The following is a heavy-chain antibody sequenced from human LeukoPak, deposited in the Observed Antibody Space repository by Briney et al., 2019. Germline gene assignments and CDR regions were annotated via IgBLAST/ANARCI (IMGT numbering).Heavy chain of an antibody. V-gene: IGHV3-21*01. CDR3: ARERDYYDSSGYYGGLFDY. J-gene: IGHJ4*02. Sequence: GGSLRLSCAASGFTFSSYTMKWVRQAPGKGLEWVSSISSSSSYIYYADSVKGRFTISRDNAKNSLFLQMNSLRAEDTAVYFCARERDYYDSSGYYGGLFDYWGQGTLVTVSS. D-gene: IGHD3-22*01. CDR2: ISSSSSYI. CDR1: GFTFSSYT.